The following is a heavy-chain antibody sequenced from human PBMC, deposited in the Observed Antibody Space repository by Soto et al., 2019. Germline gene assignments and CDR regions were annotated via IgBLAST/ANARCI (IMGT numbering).Heavy chain of an antibody. J-gene: IGHJ4*02. CDR3: ASPEYYYDTSGWYY. CDR1: GFTFSTYS. D-gene: IGHD3-22*01. CDR2: ISSSSSYI. V-gene: IGHV3-21*01. Sequence: EVQLVESGGGLVKPGGSLRLSCAASGFTFSTYSMNWVRQATGKGLEWVSSISSSSSYIYYADSVKGRFTISRDNAKNSLYLQMNSLRAEDTAVYYCASPEYYYDTSGWYYWGQGTLVTVSS.